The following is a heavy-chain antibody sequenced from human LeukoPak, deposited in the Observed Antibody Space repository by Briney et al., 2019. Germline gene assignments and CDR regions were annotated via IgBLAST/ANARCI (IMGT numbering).Heavy chain of an antibody. Sequence: GGSLRLSCAASGFSFSSYEMNWFRQAPGKGLEWISYISSSAGTIYYADSVKGRFTISRDNAKNSLYLQMNSLGAEDSAVYYCVRKTVGAKNWIDPWGQGTLVTVSS. CDR3: VRKTVGAKNWIDP. CDR2: ISSSAGTI. D-gene: IGHD1-26*01. J-gene: IGHJ5*02. V-gene: IGHV3-48*03. CDR1: GFSFSSYE.